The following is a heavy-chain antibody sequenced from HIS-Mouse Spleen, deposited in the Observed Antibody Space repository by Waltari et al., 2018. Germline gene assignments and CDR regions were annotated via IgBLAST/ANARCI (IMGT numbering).Heavy chain of an antibody. CDR2: IYYSGST. V-gene: IGHV4-39*07. D-gene: IGHD4-17*01. CDR1: GGSISSRRYY. CDR3: ARVPGDYSGAFDI. J-gene: IGHJ3*02. Sequence: QLQLQESGPGLVKPSETPSLTCTVSGGSISSRRYYWGWIRQPPGKGLEWIGSIYYSGSTYYNPSLKSRVTISVDTSKNQFSLKLSSVTAADTAVYYCARVPGDYSGAFDIWGQGTMVTVSS.